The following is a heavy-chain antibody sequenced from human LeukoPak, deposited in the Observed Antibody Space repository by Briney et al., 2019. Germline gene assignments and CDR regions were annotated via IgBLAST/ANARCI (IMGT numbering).Heavy chain of an antibody. J-gene: IGHJ4*02. CDR2: IISTGTI. CDR3: ATQILLCHYY. Sequence: SETLSLTCTVSGASISGYYWSWIRQPPGKRLEWIGYIISTGTINYNPSLKSRVTMSVDTSNNQFSLKLTSVTAADTAMYYCATQILLCHYYWGQGTLVTVSS. CDR1: GASISGYY. D-gene: IGHD3-10*01. V-gene: IGHV4-4*08.